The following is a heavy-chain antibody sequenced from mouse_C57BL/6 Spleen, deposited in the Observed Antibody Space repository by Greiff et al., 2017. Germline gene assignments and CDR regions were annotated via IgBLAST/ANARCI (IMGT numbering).Heavy chain of an antibody. CDR3: ASSYYDYGDRGFAY. CDR2: IRNKANGYTT. J-gene: IGHJ3*01. D-gene: IGHD2-4*01. CDR1: GFTFTDYY. Sequence: DVMLVESGGGLVQPGGSLSLSCAASGFTFTDYYMSWVRQPPGKALEWLGFIRNKANGYTTEYSASVKGRFTISRDTSQSILYLQMNALRAEDSAPYCCASSYYDYGDRGFAYWGQGTLVTVSA. V-gene: IGHV7-3*01.